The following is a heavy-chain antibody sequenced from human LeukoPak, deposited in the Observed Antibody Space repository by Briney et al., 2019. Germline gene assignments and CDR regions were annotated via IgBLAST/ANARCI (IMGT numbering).Heavy chain of an antibody. J-gene: IGHJ3*02. Sequence: GGSLRLSCAASGSTFSTYAMDWVRQAPGKGLEWVSYLSSSSSVIYHADSVKGRFTISRDNAKDSLYLQMNSLRTEDTAVYYCARDVEMYSSTWSDAFDIWGQGTMVTVSS. D-gene: IGHD6-13*01. CDR3: ARDVEMYSSTWSDAFDI. CDR1: GSTFSTYA. V-gene: IGHV3-48*01. CDR2: LSSSSSVI.